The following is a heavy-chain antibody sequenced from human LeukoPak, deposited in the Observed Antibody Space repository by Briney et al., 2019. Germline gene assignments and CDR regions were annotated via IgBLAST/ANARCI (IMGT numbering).Heavy chain of an antibody. V-gene: IGHV3-7*04. Sequence: PGGSLRLSCAAPGFTLSRFWMSWVRQAPGKGLEWVANVKEDGSEKYYVDSVKGRFTISRDNAKNSLYLQMNSLRAEDTAVYYCARYGSIVAAGTFDYWGQGTLVTVSS. D-gene: IGHD6-13*01. CDR3: ARYGSIVAAGTFDY. CDR2: VKEDGSEK. J-gene: IGHJ4*02. CDR1: GFTLSRFW.